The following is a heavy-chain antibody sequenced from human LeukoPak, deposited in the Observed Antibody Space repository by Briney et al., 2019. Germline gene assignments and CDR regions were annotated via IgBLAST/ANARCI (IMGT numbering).Heavy chain of an antibody. D-gene: IGHD5-24*01. J-gene: IGHJ4*02. CDR1: GYTFTGYY. CDR3: ARGDDPNSYFDY. V-gene: IGHV1-2*02. Sequence: ASVKVSCKTSGYTFTGYYMHWVRQAPGQGLEWMGWINPNSGVTSYAQKLQGRVTLTRDTSISTAYMELSRLRSDDTAVYYCARGDDPNSYFDYWGQGTLVSVPS. CDR2: INPNSGVT.